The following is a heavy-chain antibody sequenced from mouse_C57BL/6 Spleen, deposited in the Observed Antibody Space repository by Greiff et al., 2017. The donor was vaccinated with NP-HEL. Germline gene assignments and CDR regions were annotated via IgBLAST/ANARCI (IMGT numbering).Heavy chain of an antibody. V-gene: IGHV1-18*01. CDR1: GYTFTDYN. D-gene: IGHD2-3*01. CDR3: ARAYDGYSGWFAY. J-gene: IGHJ3*01. Sequence: VQLKESGPELVKPGASVKIPCKASGYTFTDYNMDWVKQSHGKSLEWIGDINPNNGGTIYNQKFKGKATLTVDKSSSTAYMELRSLTSEDTAVYYCARAYDGYSGWFAYWGQGTLVTVSA. CDR2: INPNNGGT.